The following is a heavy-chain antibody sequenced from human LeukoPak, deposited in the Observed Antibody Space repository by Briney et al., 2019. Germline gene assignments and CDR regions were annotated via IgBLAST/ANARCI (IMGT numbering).Heavy chain of an antibody. CDR3: ARVRCSSNSCFPDY. CDR1: GFTFSTYW. J-gene: IGHJ4*02. V-gene: IGHV3-7*01. D-gene: IGHD2-2*01. Sequence: GGSLRLSCAASGFTFSTYWMSWVRQAPGKGLEWVANVKQDGSDKYYVDSVKGRFTISRDNAKNSLFLQMNSLRAEDTAVYYCARVRCSSNSCFPDYWGQGTLITVSS. CDR2: VKQDGSDK.